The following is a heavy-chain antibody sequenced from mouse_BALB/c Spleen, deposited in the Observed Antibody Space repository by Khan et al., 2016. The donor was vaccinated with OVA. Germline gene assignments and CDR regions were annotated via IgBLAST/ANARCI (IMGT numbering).Heavy chain of an antibody. D-gene: IGHD4-1*01. CDR3: TRRNWDVAWFAY. CDR1: GYTFTSYW. CDR2: IYPGNTDT. Sequence: VQLQQSGTVLARPGASVKMSCEASGYTFTSYWMHWVKQRPGQGLEWIGDIYPGNTDTNYNQKFKGKAKLTAVTSTSTAYMELSSLTNEDSAVYYFTRRNWDVAWFAYWGQGTLVTVSA. V-gene: IGHV1-5*01. J-gene: IGHJ3*01.